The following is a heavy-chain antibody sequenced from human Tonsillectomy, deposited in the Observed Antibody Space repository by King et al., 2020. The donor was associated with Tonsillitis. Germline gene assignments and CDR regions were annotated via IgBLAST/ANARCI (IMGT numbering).Heavy chain of an antibody. CDR2: ISSNSRYT. V-gene: IGHV3-11*06. J-gene: IGHJ4*02. CDR1: GFTFSDDY. D-gene: IGHD2-2*01. Sequence: VQLAESGGGLVKPGGSLRLSCAASGFTFSDDYMSWIRQAPGKGLEWISYISSNSRYTNYADSVKGRFTVSRDNTKNSLYLQMNSLRAEDTAVYYCARELDKYAFDYWGQGTLVTVSS. CDR3: ARELDKYAFDY.